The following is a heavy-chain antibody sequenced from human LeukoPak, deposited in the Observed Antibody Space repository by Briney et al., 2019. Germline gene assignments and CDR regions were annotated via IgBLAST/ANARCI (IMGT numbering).Heavy chain of an antibody. V-gene: IGHV3-21*01. J-gene: IGHJ4*02. Sequence: GGSLRLSCAASGFTFSSYSMNWVRQAPGKGLEWVSSISSSSSYIYYADSVKGRFTISRDNAKDSLYLQMNSLRAEDTAVYYCARDRDGGQFDYWGQGTLVTVSS. CDR3: ARDRDGGQFDY. CDR1: GFTFSSYS. D-gene: IGHD4-23*01. CDR2: ISSSSSYI.